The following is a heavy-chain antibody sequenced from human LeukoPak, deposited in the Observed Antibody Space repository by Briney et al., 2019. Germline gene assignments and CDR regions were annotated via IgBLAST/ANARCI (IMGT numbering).Heavy chain of an antibody. Sequence: GGSLRLSCAASGFTFSDYYMSWIRQAPGPGLERVSFISSSGSTIYYADSVKGRFTISRDNAKNSLYLQKNSLRAEDAAVYYCARTDTAMVSIYYYYYMDVWGKGTTVTVSS. D-gene: IGHD5-18*01. CDR2: ISSSGSTI. CDR3: ARTDTAMVSIYYYYYMDV. CDR1: GFTFSDYY. J-gene: IGHJ6*03. V-gene: IGHV3-11*01.